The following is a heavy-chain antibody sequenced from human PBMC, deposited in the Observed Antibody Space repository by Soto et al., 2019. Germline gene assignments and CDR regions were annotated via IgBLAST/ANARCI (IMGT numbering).Heavy chain of an antibody. CDR2: IIPIFGTA. Sequence: QVQLVQSGAEVKKPGSSVKVSCKASGGTFSSYAISWVRQAPGQGLEWMGGIIPIFGTANYAQKFQGGVTITADESTSTAYMELSSLRSEDTAVYYCAREGYYDSSGSRYWYFELWGRGTLVTVSS. D-gene: IGHD3-22*01. J-gene: IGHJ2*01. CDR1: GGTFSSYA. CDR3: AREGYYDSSGSRYWYFEL. V-gene: IGHV1-69*01.